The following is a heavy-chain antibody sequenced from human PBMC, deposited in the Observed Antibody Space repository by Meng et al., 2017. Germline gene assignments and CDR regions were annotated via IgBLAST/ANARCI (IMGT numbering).Heavy chain of an antibody. Sequence: GESLKISCKGSGYSFTSYWIGWVRQMPGKGLEWMGIIYPGDSDTRYSPSFQGQVTISADKSISTAYLQWSSLKASDTAMYYCARHQEYYYDSSGYPISPPPGYWGQGTLVTVSS. D-gene: IGHD3-22*01. CDR1: GYSFTSYW. CDR2: IYPGDSDT. V-gene: IGHV5-51*01. J-gene: IGHJ4*02. CDR3: ARHQEYYYDSSGYPISPPPGY.